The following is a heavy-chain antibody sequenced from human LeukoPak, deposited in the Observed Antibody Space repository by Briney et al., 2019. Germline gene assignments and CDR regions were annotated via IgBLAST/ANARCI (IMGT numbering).Heavy chain of an antibody. V-gene: IGHV3-9*01. CDR1: GFTFDDYA. J-gene: IGHJ6*02. CDR2: ISWNSGSI. Sequence: GGSLRLSCAASGFTFDDYAMHWVRQASGKGLEWVSGISWNSGSIGYADSVKGRFTISRDNAKNSLYLQMNSLRAEDTALYYCAKDRAAAAGTLYYYYGMDVWGQGTTVTVSS. CDR3: AKDRAAAAGTLYYYYGMDV. D-gene: IGHD6-13*01.